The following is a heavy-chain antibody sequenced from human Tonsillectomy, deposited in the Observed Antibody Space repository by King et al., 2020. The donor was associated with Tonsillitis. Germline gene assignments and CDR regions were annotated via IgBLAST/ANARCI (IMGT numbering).Heavy chain of an antibody. CDR1: GFIVSSNY. V-gene: IGHV3-53*01. Sequence: VQLVESGGGLIQPGGSLRLSCEASGFIVSSNYMSWVRQAPGKGLEWVSVIYSGGYTYYADSVKGRFSISRDNSKNTLYLQMNSLRAEDTAVYYCARDEAAAGIFDYWGQGTLVTVSS. CDR2: IYSGGYT. J-gene: IGHJ4*02. CDR3: ARDEAAAGIFDY. D-gene: IGHD6-13*01.